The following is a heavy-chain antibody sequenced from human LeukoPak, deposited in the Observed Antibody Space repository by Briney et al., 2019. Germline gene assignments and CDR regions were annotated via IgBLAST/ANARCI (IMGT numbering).Heavy chain of an antibody. D-gene: IGHD2-15*01. CDR2: ISYDGSNK. V-gene: IGHV3-30*04. Sequence: GGSLRLPCAASGFTFSSYAMHWVRQAPGKGLEWVAVISYDGSNKYYADSVKGRFTISRDNSKNTLYLQMNSLRAEHTAVYYCARALGYCSGGSCYSFYYYYGMDVWGKGTTVTVSS. CDR1: GFTFSSYA. J-gene: IGHJ6*04. CDR3: ARALGYCSGGSCYSFYYYYGMDV.